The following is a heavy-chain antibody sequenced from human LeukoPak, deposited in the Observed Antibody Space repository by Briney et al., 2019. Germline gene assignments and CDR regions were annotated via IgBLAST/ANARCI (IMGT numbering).Heavy chain of an antibody. Sequence: ASVKVSCKSSGYMFTSHGIHWLRQAPGQGLQWMGWISAYNGNTNYAQKLQGRVTMTTDTSTSTAYMELRSLRSDDTAVYYCAKDGSYCSSISCYFDSWGQGTLVTVSS. J-gene: IGHJ4*02. D-gene: IGHD2-2*01. V-gene: IGHV1-18*01. CDR3: AKDGSYCSSISCYFDS. CDR2: ISAYNGNT. CDR1: GYMFTSHG.